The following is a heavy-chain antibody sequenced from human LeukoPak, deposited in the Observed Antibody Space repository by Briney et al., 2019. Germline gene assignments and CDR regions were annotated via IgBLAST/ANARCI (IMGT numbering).Heavy chain of an antibody. Sequence: GGSLRISCEASGFTFDDYGMSWVRQAPGKGLEWVSGIYWHGGSTGYADSVKGRFTISRDNAKNSLYLQMSSLRAGDTALYYCARGDSRLGHFDYWGQGTLVT. CDR1: GFTFDDYG. J-gene: IGHJ4*02. V-gene: IGHV3-20*04. CDR2: IYWHGGST. CDR3: ARGDSRLGHFDY. D-gene: IGHD3-22*01.